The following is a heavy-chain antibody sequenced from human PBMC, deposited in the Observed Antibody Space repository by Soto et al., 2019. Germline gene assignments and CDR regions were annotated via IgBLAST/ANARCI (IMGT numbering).Heavy chain of an antibody. CDR1: GGTFSSYT. J-gene: IGHJ5*02. V-gene: IGHV1-69*08. CDR3: ARDVGSGVDP. D-gene: IGHD3-10*01. Sequence: QVQLVQSGAEVKKPGSSVKVSCKASGGTFSSYTISWVRQAPGQGLEWTGRFVPILGLAHYAQKFQGRVTITADKSTSTAYMELSSLRSDDTAVYYCARDVGSGVDPWGQGTLVTVSS. CDR2: FVPILGLA.